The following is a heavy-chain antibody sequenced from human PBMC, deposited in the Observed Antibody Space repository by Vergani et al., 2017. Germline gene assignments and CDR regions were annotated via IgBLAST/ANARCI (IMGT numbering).Heavy chain of an antibody. CDR2: IYTSGST. J-gene: IGHJ4*02. Sequence: QVQLQESGPGLVKPSQTLSLTCTVSGGSISSGSYYWSWIRQPAGKGLEWIGRIYTSGSTNYNPSLKSRVTISVDTSKNQFSLKLSSVTAAYTAVYYCAGGKLGYSSSQLYYFDYWGQGTLVTVSS. CDR3: AGGKLGYSSSQLYYFDY. V-gene: IGHV4-61*02. CDR1: GGSISSGSYY. D-gene: IGHD6-13*01.